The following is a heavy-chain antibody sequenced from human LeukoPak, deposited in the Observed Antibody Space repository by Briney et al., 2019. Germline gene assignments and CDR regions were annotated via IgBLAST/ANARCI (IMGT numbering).Heavy chain of an antibody. CDR3: ARYYDFWSGPLDY. Sequence: ASVKVSCKASGYTFTSYGINWVRQATGQGLEWMGWMNPNSGNTGYAQKFQGRVTMTRNTSISTAYMELSSLRSEDTAVYYCARYYDFWSGPLDYWGQGTLVTVSS. V-gene: IGHV1-8*01. J-gene: IGHJ4*02. D-gene: IGHD3-3*01. CDR1: GYTFTSYG. CDR2: MNPNSGNT.